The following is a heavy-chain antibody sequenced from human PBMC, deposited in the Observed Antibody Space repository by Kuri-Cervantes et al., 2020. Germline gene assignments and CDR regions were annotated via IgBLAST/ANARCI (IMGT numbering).Heavy chain of an antibody. CDR3: VFSTESSSDY. CDR1: GFTFSSYS. J-gene: IGHJ4*02. Sequence: GGSLRLSCAAPGFTFSSYSMNWVHQAPGKGLEWVSSISSSSSYIYYADSVKGRFTISRDTARKTLYLQMHSLRVDDTATYYCVFSTESSSDYWGQGARVTVSS. D-gene: IGHD2/OR15-2a*01. V-gene: IGHV3-21*04. CDR2: ISSSSSYI.